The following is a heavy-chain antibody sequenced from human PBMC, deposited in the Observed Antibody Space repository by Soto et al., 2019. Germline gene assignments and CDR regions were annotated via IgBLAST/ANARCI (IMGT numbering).Heavy chain of an antibody. Sequence: GGSLRLSCAASGFTFSSYSMNWVRQAPGKGLEWVSSISSSSSYIYYADSVKGRFTISRDNAKNSLYLQMNSLRAEDTAVYYCAREGSGDAFDIWGQGTMVTVSS. CDR2: ISSSSSYI. CDR3: AREGSGDAFDI. V-gene: IGHV3-21*01. J-gene: IGHJ3*02. D-gene: IGHD2-15*01. CDR1: GFTFSSYS.